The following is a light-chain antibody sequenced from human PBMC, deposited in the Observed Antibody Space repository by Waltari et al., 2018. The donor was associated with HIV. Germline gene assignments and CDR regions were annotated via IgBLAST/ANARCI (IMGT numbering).Light chain of an antibody. V-gene: IGLV2-23*02. J-gene: IGLJ1*01. Sequence: QSALTQPASVSGTPGQSFTLSCTGTNSDVGASDYVTWYQQHPGKAPKLILYDVNRRPSGVSYRFSGSKSGNTASLTISGLQAEDEADYYCCSYAGSNFVFGSGTKVIVL. CDR1: NSDVGASDY. CDR2: DVN. CDR3: CSYAGSNFV.